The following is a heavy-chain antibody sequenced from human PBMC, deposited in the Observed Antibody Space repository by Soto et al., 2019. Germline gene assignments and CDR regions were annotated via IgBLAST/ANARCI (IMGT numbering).Heavy chain of an antibody. D-gene: IGHD3-3*01. CDR1: GFTFSSYA. V-gene: IGHV3-23*01. CDR2: ISGSGGST. J-gene: IGHJ4*02. Sequence: GGSLRLSCAASGFTFSSYAMSWVRQAPGKGLEWVSAISGSGGSTYYADSVKGRFTISRDNSKNTLYLQMNSLRAEDTAVYYCAKDRPDFWSGVQGRYFDYWGQGTLVTVSS. CDR3: AKDRPDFWSGVQGRYFDY.